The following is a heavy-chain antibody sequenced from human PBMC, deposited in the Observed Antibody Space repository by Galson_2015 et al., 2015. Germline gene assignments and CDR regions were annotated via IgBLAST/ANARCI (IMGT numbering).Heavy chain of an antibody. J-gene: IGHJ4*02. CDR3: ARGPPAAYYYDSSGYYDY. D-gene: IGHD3-22*01. CDR1: GGSISSGGYY. Sequence: TLSLTCTVSGGSISSGGYYWSWIRQHPGKGLEWIGYIYYSGSTYYNPSLKSRVTISVDTSKNQFSLKLSSVTAADTAVYYCARGPPAAYYYDSSGYYDYWGQGTLVTVSS. V-gene: IGHV4-31*03. CDR2: IYYSGST.